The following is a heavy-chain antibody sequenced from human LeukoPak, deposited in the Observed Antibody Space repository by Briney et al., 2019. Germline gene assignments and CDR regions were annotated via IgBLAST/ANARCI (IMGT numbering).Heavy chain of an antibody. D-gene: IGHD6-13*01. CDR3: ARVDSSNWYEYRGYFDY. J-gene: IGHJ4*02. V-gene: IGHV4-39*07. CDR2: IHHSGST. Sequence: PSETLSLTCTVSGGSISSSSYYWGWIRQPPGKGLEWIGEIHHSGSTQYNPSLKSRVTISLDTSKNQFSLKLSSVTAADTAVYYCARVDSSNWYEYRGYFDYWGQGTLVTVSS. CDR1: GGSISSSSYY.